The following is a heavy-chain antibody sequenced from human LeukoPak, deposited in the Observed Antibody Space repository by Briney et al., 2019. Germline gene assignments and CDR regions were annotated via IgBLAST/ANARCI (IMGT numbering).Heavy chain of an antibody. D-gene: IGHD5-24*01. CDR3: AKDHGDGYMLIR. CDR1: GFTFNNYG. V-gene: IGHV3-30*18. J-gene: IGHJ4*02. CDR2: ISYDGSNK. Sequence: GGSLRLSCAAPGFTFNNYGMHWVRQAPGKGLEWVAVISYDGSNKYYADSVKGRFTISRDNSKNTLYLQMNSLRAEDTAVYYCAKDHGDGYMLIRWGQGTLVTVSS.